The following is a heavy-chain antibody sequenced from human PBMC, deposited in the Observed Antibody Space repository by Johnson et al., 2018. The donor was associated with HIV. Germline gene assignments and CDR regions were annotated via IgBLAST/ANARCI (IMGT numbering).Heavy chain of an antibody. CDR1: GITFRSYA. Sequence: QVQLVESGGGVVQPGRSLGISCTVSGITFRSYAMHWVRQAPGKGLEWVAIISYDGTNEYFVDSLKGRFTISRDNPKHSVHLEMNSLRADDTALYYCARDWLTSRAVAGTSAFDIWGQGTMVTVSS. V-gene: IGHV3-30*04. CDR3: ARDWLTSRAVAGTSAFDI. D-gene: IGHD6-19*01. CDR2: ISYDGTNE. J-gene: IGHJ3*02.